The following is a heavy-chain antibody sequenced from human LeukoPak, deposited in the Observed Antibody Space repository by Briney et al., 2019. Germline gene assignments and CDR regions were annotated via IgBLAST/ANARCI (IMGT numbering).Heavy chain of an antibody. J-gene: IGHJ4*02. Sequence: GGSLRLSCAASGFTFSSSAMHWVRQAPGKGLEWVAVISNDGNYKSYADSVRGRFTISRDNSKNTLCLQMNSLRPEDTALYYCARGFRDYGDYSYYFDYWGQGTLVTASS. CDR2: ISNDGNYK. CDR3: ARGFRDYGDYSYYFDY. CDR1: GFTFSSSA. V-gene: IGHV3-30-3*01. D-gene: IGHD4-17*01.